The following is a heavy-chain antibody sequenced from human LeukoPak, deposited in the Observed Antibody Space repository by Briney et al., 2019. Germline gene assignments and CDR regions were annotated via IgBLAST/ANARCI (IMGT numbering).Heavy chain of an antibody. CDR3: ARVPQYYYDSSGYLITPEYYFDY. Sequence: GASVNVSCKASGYTFTSYYMHWVRQAPGQGLEWMGWISAYNGNTNYAQKLQGRVTMTTDTSTSTAYMELRSLRSDDTAVYYCARVPQYYYDSSGYLITPEYYFDYWGQGTLVTVSS. CDR2: ISAYNGNT. V-gene: IGHV1-18*04. J-gene: IGHJ4*02. D-gene: IGHD3-22*01. CDR1: GYTFTSYY.